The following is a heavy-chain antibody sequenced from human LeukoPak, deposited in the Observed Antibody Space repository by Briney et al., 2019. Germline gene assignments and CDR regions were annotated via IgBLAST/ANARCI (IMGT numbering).Heavy chain of an antibody. D-gene: IGHD1-26*01. CDR2: IYFSGST. Sequence: SETLSLTCTVSGGSISSSTYCWAWLRQPPGQGLEWIGIIYFSGSTYYNPSLKSRVTISLDTSKNQFSLKLSSVTAADTAVYYCASRTTTTYYYYYMDVWGKGTTVTVSS. CDR1: GGSISSSTYC. CDR3: ASRTTTTYYYYYMDV. J-gene: IGHJ6*03. V-gene: IGHV4-39*01.